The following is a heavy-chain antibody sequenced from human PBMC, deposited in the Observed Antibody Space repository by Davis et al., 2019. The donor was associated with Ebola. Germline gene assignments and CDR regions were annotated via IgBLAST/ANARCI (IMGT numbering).Heavy chain of an antibody. CDR2: ISAYNHKT. V-gene: IGHV1-18*01. Sequence: ASVKVSCKAFGYTFTSYGITWVRQAPGQGLEWMGWISAYNHKTNYAPNLQGRVTMTTDTSTSTAYMELRSLTSDATAVYYRARFSSGVGGGDSSVPWGQGTLVTVSS. CDR3: ARFSSGVGGGDSSVP. CDR1: GYTFTSYG. J-gene: IGHJ5*02. D-gene: IGHD6-19*01.